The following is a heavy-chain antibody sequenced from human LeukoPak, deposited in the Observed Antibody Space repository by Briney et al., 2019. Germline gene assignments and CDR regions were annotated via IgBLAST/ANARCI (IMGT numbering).Heavy chain of an antibody. Sequence: SVTVSCKASGYTFTGYHMHWVRPAPGQGLEWMGWINPNSGGTNCAQKFQGRVTMTRDTSISTAYMELSSLRSDDTAVYYCARDRPGYSSWFDPWGQGTQVTVSS. J-gene: IGHJ5*02. CDR2: INPNSGGT. CDR3: ARDRPGYSSWFDP. D-gene: IGHD6-19*01. CDR1: GYTFTGYH. V-gene: IGHV1-2*02.